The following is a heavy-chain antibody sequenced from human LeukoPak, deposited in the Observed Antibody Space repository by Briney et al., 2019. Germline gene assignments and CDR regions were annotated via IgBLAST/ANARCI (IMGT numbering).Heavy chain of an antibody. D-gene: IGHD6-13*01. J-gene: IGHJ5*02. CDR1: GFTFDDYA. CDR2: ISWNSGSI. Sequence: PGGSLRLSCAASGFTFDDYAMHWVRQAPGKGLEWASGISWNSGSIGYADSVKGRFTISRDNAKNSLYLQMNSLRAEDTALYYCAKGGIAAAGLQNWFDPWGQGTLVTVSS. V-gene: IGHV3-9*01. CDR3: AKGGIAAAGLQNWFDP.